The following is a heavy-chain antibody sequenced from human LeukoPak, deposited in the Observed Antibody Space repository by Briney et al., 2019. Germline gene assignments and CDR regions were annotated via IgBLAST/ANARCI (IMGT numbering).Heavy chain of an antibody. CDR3: AKDHSSYYYYMDV. CDR2: ISYDGSNK. CDR1: GFTFSSYG. D-gene: IGHD5-18*01. Sequence: PGGSLRLSCAASGFTFSSYGMHWVRQAPGKGLEWVAVISYDGSNKYYADSVKGRFTISRDNSKNTLYLQMNSLRAEDTAVYYCAKDHSSYYYYMDVWGKGTTVTISS. V-gene: IGHV3-30*18. J-gene: IGHJ6*03.